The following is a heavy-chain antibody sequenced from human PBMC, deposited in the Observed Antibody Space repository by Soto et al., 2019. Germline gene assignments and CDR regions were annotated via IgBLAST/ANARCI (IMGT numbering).Heavy chain of an antibody. V-gene: IGHV4-30-2*06. CDR2: SYHSGSS. CDR1: GGSINSAGHS. CDR3: ARDTAAAALDY. J-gene: IGHJ4*02. Sequence: SEPLSLTCTVSGGSINSAGHSWGWVRQSPGKGLEWIGYSYHSGSSYHNPSLQSRVTISVDRSKAQFSLKLSSVTAADTAVYYCARDTAAAALDYWGQGTLVTVSS. D-gene: IGHD6-13*01.